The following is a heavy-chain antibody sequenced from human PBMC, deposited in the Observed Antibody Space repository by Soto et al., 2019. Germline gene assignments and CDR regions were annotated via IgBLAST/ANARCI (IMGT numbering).Heavy chain of an antibody. CDR3: ARGRGGSYGGNSAHFDI. J-gene: IGHJ3*02. CDR2: IWYDGSKK. V-gene: IGHV3-33*01. CDR1: GFTCSGFG. D-gene: IGHD4-17*01. Sequence: QVQLVESGGGVVQPGTSLRLSCEASGFTCSGFGMHWVRQAPGKGLEWVAVIWYDGSKKYYADCVKGRFTISRDNSKNALYLQMNSLRAEDTAVYYCARGRGGSYGGNSAHFDIWGQGTLVTVSS.